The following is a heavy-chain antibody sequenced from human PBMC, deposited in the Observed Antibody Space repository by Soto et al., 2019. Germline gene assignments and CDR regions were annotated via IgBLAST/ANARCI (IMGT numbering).Heavy chain of an antibody. J-gene: IGHJ5*02. D-gene: IGHD5-12*01. CDR2: IIPIFGTA. CDR3: ARANVEMATIRFRVDWFDP. Sequence: GASVKVSCKASGGTFSGYAISWVRPAPGQGLEWMGGIIPIFGTANYAQKFQGRVTITADESTSTAYMELSSLRSEDTAVYYCARANVEMATIRFRVDWFDPWGQGTLVTVSS. V-gene: IGHV1-69*13. CDR1: GGTFSGYA.